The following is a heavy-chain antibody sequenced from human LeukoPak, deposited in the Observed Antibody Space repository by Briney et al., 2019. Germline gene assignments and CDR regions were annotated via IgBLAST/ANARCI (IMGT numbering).Heavy chain of an antibody. D-gene: IGHD1-7*01. J-gene: IGHJ4*02. CDR2: MNGEGTTI. CDR3: ATARNFRFEY. V-gene: IGHV3-74*01. Sequence: GGSLRLSCATSGLTFRTTWMHWVRRAPGKGLMWVSRMNGEGTTIDYADSVKGRFTVSRDYAKNTLFLQMNNLRTEDTALYFCATARNFRFEYWGQGSLVIVSA. CDR1: GLTFRTTW.